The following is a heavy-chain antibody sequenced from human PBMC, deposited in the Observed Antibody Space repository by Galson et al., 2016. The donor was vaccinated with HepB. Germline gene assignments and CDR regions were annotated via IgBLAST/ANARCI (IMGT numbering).Heavy chain of an antibody. CDR2: ISSDGRDK. J-gene: IGHJ4*02. V-gene: IGHV3-30*18. CDR1: GLIFSNYG. Sequence: SLRLSCAASGLIFSNYGMHWVRQAPGKGLEWVAVISSDGRDKVYADSVKGRFTISRDNSKNTLFLQMSSLGAEDTAVYYCAKDRSSSWTHDHWGQGTLVTVSS. CDR3: AKDRSSSWTHDH. D-gene: IGHD2-2*01.